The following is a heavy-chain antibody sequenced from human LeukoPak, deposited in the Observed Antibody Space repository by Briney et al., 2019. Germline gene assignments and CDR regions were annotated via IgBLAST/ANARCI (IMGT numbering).Heavy chain of an antibody. J-gene: IGHJ4*02. D-gene: IGHD1-26*01. CDR2: ISSSSEYI. CDR3: ARDKGVGDFDY. Sequence: GGSLRLSCAASGFTFSTYSMNWVRQAPGKGLEWVSFISSSSEYIYYADSVKGRFTISRDNAKNSLYLQMNSLRAEDTAVYYCARDKGVGDFDYWGQGTLVTVSS. CDR1: GFTFSTYS. V-gene: IGHV3-21*01.